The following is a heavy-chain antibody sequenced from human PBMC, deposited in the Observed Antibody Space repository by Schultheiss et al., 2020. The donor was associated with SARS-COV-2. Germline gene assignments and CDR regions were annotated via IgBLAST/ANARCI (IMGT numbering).Heavy chain of an antibody. Sequence: SQTLSLTCTVSGGSISSGGYYWSWIRQPAGKGLEWIGYIYYSGSTYYNPSLKSRVTISVDTSKNQFSLKLSSVTAADTAVYYCARGGDYVFFGMDVWGQGTTVTVSS. CDR3: ARGGDYVFFGMDV. CDR1: GGSISSGGYY. CDR2: IYYSGST. J-gene: IGHJ6*02. V-gene: IGHV4-31*03. D-gene: IGHD4-17*01.